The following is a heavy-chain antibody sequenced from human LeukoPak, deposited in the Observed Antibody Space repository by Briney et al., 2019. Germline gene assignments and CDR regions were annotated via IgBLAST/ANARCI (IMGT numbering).Heavy chain of an antibody. Sequence: PGGSLRLSCAASGFTFSSYGMHWVRQAPGKGLEWVAVISYDGSNKYYADSVKGRFTISRDNSKNTLYLQMNSLRAEDTAVYYCAKSHILRYFEAWGQGTLVTVSS. CDR2: ISYDGSNK. D-gene: IGHD3-9*01. V-gene: IGHV3-30*12. CDR3: AKSHILRYFEA. CDR1: GFTFSSYG. J-gene: IGHJ5*02.